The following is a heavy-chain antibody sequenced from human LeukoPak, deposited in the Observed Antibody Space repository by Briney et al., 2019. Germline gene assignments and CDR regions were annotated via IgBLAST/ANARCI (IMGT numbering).Heavy chain of an antibody. CDR2: IYYSGST. CDR3: ARRDWDGAFDI. D-gene: IGHD3/OR15-3a*01. CDR1: GGSISSYY. Sequence: PSETLSLTCTVSGGSISSYYWSWIQQPPGKGLEWIGYIYYSGSTNYNPSFKSRVAISVATSKNQFSLHLNSVTAADSAVYYCARRDWDGAFDIWGQGTMLTVSS. V-gene: IGHV4-59*08. J-gene: IGHJ3*02.